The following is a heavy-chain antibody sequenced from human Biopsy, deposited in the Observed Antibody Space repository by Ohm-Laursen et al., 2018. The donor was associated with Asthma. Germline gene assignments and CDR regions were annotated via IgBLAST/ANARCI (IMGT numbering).Heavy chain of an antibody. CDR2: IYHSGST. D-gene: IGHD5-24*01. CDR3: ARVKDGYNFDY. Sequence: SHTLSLTWTVSSGSISSGGYSWSWIRQPPGKGLEWSGYIYHSGSTYYNRSLKSRVTISVDRSKNQFSLKLSTVTAADTAVYYCARVKDGYNFDYWGQGTLVTVSS. CDR1: SGSISSGGYS. V-gene: IGHV4-30-2*01. J-gene: IGHJ4*02.